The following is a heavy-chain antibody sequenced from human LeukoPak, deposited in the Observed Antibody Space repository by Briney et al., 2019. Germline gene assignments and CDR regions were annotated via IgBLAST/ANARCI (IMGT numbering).Heavy chain of an antibody. CDR2: IYPGDSDT. V-gene: IGHV5-51*01. CDR1: GYSFTRYW. D-gene: IGHD3-16*01. CDR3: AKNTGEGNYFDY. J-gene: IGHJ4*02. Sequence: NRGESLKISCKGSGYSFTRYWIGWVRQMPGKGLEWMGIIYPGDSDTRYSPSFQGQVTISAEKSISTAYLQWSSLKASDTAIYYCAKNTGEGNYFDYWGQGTLVTVSS.